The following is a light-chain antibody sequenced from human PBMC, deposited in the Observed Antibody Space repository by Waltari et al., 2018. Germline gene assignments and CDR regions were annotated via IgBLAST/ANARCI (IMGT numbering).Light chain of an antibody. CDR2: DAS. V-gene: IGKV3-11*01. CDR3: QHRSNWPLT. Sequence: EIVLTQSPATLSLSPGERATLSCRASQSVSSYLAWYQQKPGQAPRLLIYDASNRATGIPARFSGSGSGTDCTLTISSLGPEEFAVYYCQHRSNWPLTFGPGTKVDIK. CDR1: QSVSSY. J-gene: IGKJ3*01.